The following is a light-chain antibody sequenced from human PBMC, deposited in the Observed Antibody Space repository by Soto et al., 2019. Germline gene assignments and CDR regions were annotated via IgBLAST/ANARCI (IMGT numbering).Light chain of an antibody. Sequence: EIVLTQSPATLSLSPGERAPLSCRASQSVSSYLAWYQQKPGQAPRLLIYDASNRATGIPARFSGSGSGTDFTLTISSLEPEDFAVYYCQQRSNWLWTFGQGTKVDI. CDR2: DAS. CDR3: QQRSNWLWT. V-gene: IGKV3-11*01. J-gene: IGKJ1*01. CDR1: QSVSSY.